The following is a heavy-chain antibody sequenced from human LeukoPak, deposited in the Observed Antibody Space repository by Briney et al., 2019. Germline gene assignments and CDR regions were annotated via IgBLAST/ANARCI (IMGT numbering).Heavy chain of an antibody. CDR1: GGSISSGGYY. Sequence: SQTLSLTCTVSGGSISSGGYYWSWIRQHPGKGLEWIGYIYYSGSTYYNPSLKSRVTISVGTSKNQFSLKLSSVTAADTAVYYCARDSYYDLNNQGNYYYGMDVWGQGTTVTVSS. J-gene: IGHJ6*02. D-gene: IGHD3-22*01. CDR2: IYYSGST. CDR3: ARDSYYDLNNQGNYYYGMDV. V-gene: IGHV4-31*03.